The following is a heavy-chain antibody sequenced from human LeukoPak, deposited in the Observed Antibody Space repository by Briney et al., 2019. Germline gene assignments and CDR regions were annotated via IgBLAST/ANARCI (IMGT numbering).Heavy chain of an antibody. CDR1: GFTFRDHY. D-gene: IGHD4-23*01. V-gene: IGHV3-66*04. Sequence: TGGSLRLSCAASGFTFRDHYMSWVRQAPGKGLEWVSVIYSGGSTYYADSVKGRFTISRDNSKNTLYLQMNSLRAEDTAVYYCAGHGGNSDFDYWGQGTLVTVSS. J-gene: IGHJ4*02. CDR2: IYSGGST. CDR3: AGHGGNSDFDY.